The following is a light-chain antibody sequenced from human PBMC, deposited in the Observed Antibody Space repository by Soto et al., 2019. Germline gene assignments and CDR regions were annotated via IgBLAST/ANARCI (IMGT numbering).Light chain of an antibody. CDR2: LNSDGSH. CDR1: SGHSSYA. Sequence: QPVLTQSPSASASLGASVKLTCTLSSGHSSYAIAWHQQQPEKGPRYLMKLNSDGSHSKGDGIPDRFSGSSSGAERYLTSSSLQSEDEADYYCQTWGTGLPVFGGGTQLTVL. J-gene: IGLJ2*01. V-gene: IGLV4-69*01. CDR3: QTWGTGLPV.